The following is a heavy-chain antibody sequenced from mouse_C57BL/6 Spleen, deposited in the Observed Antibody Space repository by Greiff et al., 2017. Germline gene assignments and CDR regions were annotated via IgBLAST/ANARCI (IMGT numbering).Heavy chain of an antibody. J-gene: IGHJ2*01. CDR3: AFICYGNFFDY. V-gene: IGHV14-2*01. D-gene: IGHD2-1*01. CDR2: IDPADGDT. Sequence: VQLQQPGAELVKPGASVKLSCTASGFNFTDYYMHWVKQRTEQGLEWIGRIDPADGDTKYAPKFQGKATITADTTSNTAYLQLSSLTTDDTAVYYCAFICYGNFFDYWGQGTTLTVSS. CDR1: GFNFTDYY.